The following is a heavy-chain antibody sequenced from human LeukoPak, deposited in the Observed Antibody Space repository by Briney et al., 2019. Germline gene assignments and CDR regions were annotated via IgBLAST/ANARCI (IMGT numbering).Heavy chain of an antibody. CDR1: GFSFSIHD. J-gene: IGHJ4*02. V-gene: IGHV3-23*01. D-gene: IGHD6-6*01. Sequence: QTGGSLRLSCAASGFSFSIHDMTWVRQAPGKGLEWVSTISNSDNSTYYADSVKGRFTISRDNSKNTLYLQMNSLRAEDTAVYYCARDNRVLISSSTNFDYWGQGTLVTVSS. CDR3: ARDNRVLISSSTNFDY. CDR2: ISNSDNST.